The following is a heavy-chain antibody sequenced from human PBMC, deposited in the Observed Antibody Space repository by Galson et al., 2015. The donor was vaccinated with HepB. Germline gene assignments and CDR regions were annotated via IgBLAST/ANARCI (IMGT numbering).Heavy chain of an antibody. D-gene: IGHD1-26*01. CDR2: IKQDGSEK. J-gene: IGHJ4*02. V-gene: IGHV3-7*03. CDR1: GFTFSSYW. Sequence: LRLSCAASGFTFSSYWMSWVRQAPGKGLEWVANIKQDGSEKYYVDSVKGRFTISRDNAKNSLYLQMNSLRAEDTAVYYCARDRRGGATTRGYYFDYWGQGTLVTVSS. CDR3: ARDRRGGATTRGYYFDY.